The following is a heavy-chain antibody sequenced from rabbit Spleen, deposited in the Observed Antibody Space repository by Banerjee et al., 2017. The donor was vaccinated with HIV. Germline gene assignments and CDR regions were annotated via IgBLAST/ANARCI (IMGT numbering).Heavy chain of an antibody. V-gene: IGHV1S40*01. CDR3: ARGSAAMTMVITGYYLTL. CDR2: IDIGSSGFT. CDR1: GLDFSGDSY. D-gene: IGHD2-1*01. Sequence: QSLEESGGDLVKPGASLTLTCKASGLDFSGDSYDSYMCWVRQAPGKGLEWIACIDIGSSGFTYFASWAKGRFTISKTSSTTVTLQMTSLTAADTATYFCARGSAAMTMVITGYYLTLWGQGTLVTVS. J-gene: IGHJ3*01.